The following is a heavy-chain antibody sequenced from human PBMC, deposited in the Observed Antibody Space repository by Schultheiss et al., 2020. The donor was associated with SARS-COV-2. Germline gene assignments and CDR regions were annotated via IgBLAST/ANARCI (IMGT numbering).Heavy chain of an antibody. J-gene: IGHJ3*02. Sequence: GGSLRLSCAAPGFTFSSYAMNWVRQAPGKGLEWVSAISGSGGSTYYADSVKGRFTISRDNAKNSLYLQMSSLKTEDTAVYYCAAGGIGIDIWGLGTTVTVSS. V-gene: IGHV3-23*01. D-gene: IGHD1-26*01. CDR1: GFTFSSYA. CDR3: AAGGIGIDI. CDR2: ISGSGGST.